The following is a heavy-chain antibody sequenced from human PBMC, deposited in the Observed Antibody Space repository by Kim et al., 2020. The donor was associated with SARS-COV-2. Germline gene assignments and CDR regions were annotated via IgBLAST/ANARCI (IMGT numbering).Heavy chain of an antibody. CDR3: ARGAMVNFDY. D-gene: IGHD5-18*01. CDR2: IYHSGST. CDR1: GGSISSGGYY. V-gene: IGHV4-31*03. Sequence: SETLSLTCTVSGGSISSGGYYWSWIRQHPGKGLEWIGYIYHSGSTYSNPFLKSRATISVDTSKNQFSLKLSPVTAADTAVYYCARGAMVNFDYWGQGTLV. J-gene: IGHJ4*02.